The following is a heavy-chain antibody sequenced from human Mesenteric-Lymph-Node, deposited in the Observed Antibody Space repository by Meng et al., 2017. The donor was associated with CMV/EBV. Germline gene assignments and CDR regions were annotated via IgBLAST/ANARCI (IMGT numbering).Heavy chain of an antibody. CDR1: GYTFTSYY. D-gene: IGHD2-15*01. J-gene: IGHJ4*02. V-gene: IGHV1-46*01. CDR2: INPSGGST. Sequence: ASVKVSCKASGYTFTSYYMHWVRQAPGQGLEWMGIINPSGGSTSYAQKFQGRVTMTRDTSTSTVYMELSSLRSDDTAVYYCARRDGYCSGGSCYSLGYWGQGTLVTVSS. CDR3: ARRDGYCSGGSCYSLGY.